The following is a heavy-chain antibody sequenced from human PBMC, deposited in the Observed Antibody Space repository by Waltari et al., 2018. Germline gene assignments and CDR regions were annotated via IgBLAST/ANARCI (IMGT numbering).Heavy chain of an antibody. CDR3: AHRHLIYNYASGFFGNWFDP. CDR1: GVSLTTDGVG. Sequence: QISLRESGPPLVKPSQTLTLTCTVSGVSLTTDGVGVGWIRQPPGKALQWLALIYWDDDKRYSPSLKNRLTITTDTASNQVVLSMTNVDPVDTGTYFCAHRHLIYNYASGFFGNWFDPWGQGAQVIVSA. CDR2: IYWDDDK. D-gene: IGHD3-10*01. J-gene: IGHJ5*02. V-gene: IGHV2-5*02.